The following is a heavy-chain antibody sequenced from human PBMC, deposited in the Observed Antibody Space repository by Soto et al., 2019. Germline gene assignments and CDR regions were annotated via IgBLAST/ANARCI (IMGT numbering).Heavy chain of an antibody. D-gene: IGHD3-22*01. CDR2: TYYRSKWDN. V-gene: IGHV6-1*01. CDR3: ARAYYYDSSGYSVYYGMDV. J-gene: IGHJ6*02. CDR1: GDSVSSNSAA. Sequence: PSQTLSLTCAISGDSVSSNSAAWNWIRQSPSRGLEWLGSTYYRSKWDNDYEVSVKSRITINPDTSKHRFSLQLNSVTPEDTAVYYCARAYYYDSSGYSVYYGMDVWGQGTTVTGAS.